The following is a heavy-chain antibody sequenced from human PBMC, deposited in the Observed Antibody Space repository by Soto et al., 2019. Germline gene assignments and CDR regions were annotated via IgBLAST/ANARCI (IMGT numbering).Heavy chain of an antibody. CDR3: ARDLNYYGSGSYYRRGFDY. D-gene: IGHD3-10*01. CDR1: GFTFSSYG. Sequence: QVQLVESGGGVVQPGRSLRLSCAASGFTFSSYGMHWVRQAPGKGLEWVAVIWYDGSNKYYADSVKGRFTISRDNSKNTLYLQMNSLRAEDTAVYYCARDLNYYGSGSYYRRGFDYWGQGTLVTVSS. J-gene: IGHJ4*02. V-gene: IGHV3-33*01. CDR2: IWYDGSNK.